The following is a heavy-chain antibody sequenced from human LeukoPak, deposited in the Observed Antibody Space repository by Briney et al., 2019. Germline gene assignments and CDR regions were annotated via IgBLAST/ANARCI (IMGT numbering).Heavy chain of an antibody. D-gene: IGHD3-10*01. CDR3: ATFIHDLKLGSGFDY. V-gene: IGHV4-59*08. J-gene: IGHJ4*02. CDR2: IYYSGST. Sequence: SETLSLTCTVSGGSISSYYWSWIRQPPGKGLEWIGYIYYSGSTNYNPSLKSRVTISVDTSKNQFSLKLSSVTAADTAVYYCATFIHDLKLGSGFDYRGQGTLVTVSS. CDR1: GGSISSYY.